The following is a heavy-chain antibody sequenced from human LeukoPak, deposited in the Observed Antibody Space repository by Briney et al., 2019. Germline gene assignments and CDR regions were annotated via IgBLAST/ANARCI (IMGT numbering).Heavy chain of an antibody. J-gene: IGHJ4*02. D-gene: IGHD3/OR15-3a*01. CDR2: MKQDGSEQ. CDR1: GFTFKNHW. Sequence: PGGSLRLTCVVSGFTFKNHWMVWVRQAPGKGLEWVANMKQDGSEQYYGDSVRGRFTISRDNAKNSLYLQMNSLRVADTAVYYCARDADWASDYWGQGTLVTVSS. V-gene: IGHV3-7*01. CDR3: ARDADWASDY.